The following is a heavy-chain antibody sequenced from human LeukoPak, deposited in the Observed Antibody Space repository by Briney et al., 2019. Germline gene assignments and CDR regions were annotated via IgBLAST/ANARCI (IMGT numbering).Heavy chain of an antibody. D-gene: IGHD2-15*01. J-gene: IGHJ4*02. CDR2: INHSGST. CDR3: ARSLLGYCSGGSCFRGRYFDY. V-gene: IGHV4-34*01. Sequence: SETLSLTCAVYGGSFSGCYWSWIRQPPGKGLEWIGEINHSGSTNYNPSLKSRVTISVDTSKNQFSLKLSSVTAAGTAVYYCARSLLGYCSGGSCFRGRYFDYWGQGTLVTVSS. CDR1: GGSFSGCY.